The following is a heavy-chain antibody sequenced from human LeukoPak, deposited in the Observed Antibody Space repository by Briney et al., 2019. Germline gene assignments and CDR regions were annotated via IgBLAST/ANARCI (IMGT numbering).Heavy chain of an antibody. V-gene: IGHV7-4-1*02. D-gene: IGHD3-22*01. J-gene: IGHJ4*02. CDR2: INTNTGNP. CDR3: ARGDYETHGCQTR. Sequence: PVASVKVSCKASGYIFTSYVLHWVRQAPGQGLEWMGWINTNTGNPTYAQGFTGRFVFSLDTSVSTAYLQISSLKADDTAIYYCARGDYETHGCQTRWGQGTLVTVSS. CDR1: GYIFTSYV.